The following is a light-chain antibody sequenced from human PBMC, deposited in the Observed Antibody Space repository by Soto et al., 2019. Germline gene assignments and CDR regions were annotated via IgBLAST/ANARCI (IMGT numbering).Light chain of an antibody. CDR2: LNSDGSH. V-gene: IGLV4-69*01. CDR3: QTCGTGIYWV. Sequence: QLVLTQSPSASASLGASVKLTCTLSSGHSSYAIAWHQQQPEKGPRYLMKLNSDGSHSKGDGIPDRFSGSSSGAERYLTISSLQSEDEADYYCQTCGTGIYWVFGGGTKVTVL. J-gene: IGLJ3*02. CDR1: SGHSSYA.